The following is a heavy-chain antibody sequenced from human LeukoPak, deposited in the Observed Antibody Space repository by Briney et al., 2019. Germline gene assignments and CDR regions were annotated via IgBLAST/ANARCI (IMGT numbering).Heavy chain of an antibody. CDR1: GYTLTELS. CDR3: ATDLGSKYYYDSSGSGDY. Sequence: ASVKVSCKVSGYTLTELSMHWVRQAPGKGLEWMGGFDPEDGETIYAQKFQGRVTMTEDTSTDTAYMELSGLRSEDTAVYYCATDLGSKYYYDSSGSGDYWGQGTLVTVSS. V-gene: IGHV1-24*01. J-gene: IGHJ4*02. CDR2: FDPEDGET. D-gene: IGHD3-22*01.